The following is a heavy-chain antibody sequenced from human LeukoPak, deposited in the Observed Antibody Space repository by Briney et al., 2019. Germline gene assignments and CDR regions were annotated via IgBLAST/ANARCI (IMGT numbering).Heavy chain of an antibody. CDR1: GYTFTGYY. D-gene: IGHD3-22*01. CDR3: AGSGSYYYDSSGSFDY. Sequence: ASVKVSCKASGYTFTGYYIHWVRQAPGQGLEWMGWINPDSGGTNYAQKFQGRVTMTRDTSISTAYMELRRLTSDDTAVFYCAGSGSYYYDSSGSFDYWGQGTLVTVSS. V-gene: IGHV1-2*02. J-gene: IGHJ4*02. CDR2: INPDSGGT.